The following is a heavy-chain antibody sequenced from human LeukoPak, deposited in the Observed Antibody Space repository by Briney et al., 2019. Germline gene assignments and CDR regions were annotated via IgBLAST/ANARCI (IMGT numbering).Heavy chain of an antibody. D-gene: IGHD1-14*01. CDR3: AKATGYLL. V-gene: IGHV3-23*01. Sequence: GGSLRLSCAASGFTFSSYAMSWVRQAPGKGLEWVSTISNSDYSTYYADSVKGRFTISRANSENTLYLQMNNLRAEDTAVHYCAKATGYLLWGQGTLVTVPS. CDR1: GFTFSSYA. J-gene: IGHJ4*02. CDR2: ISNSDYST.